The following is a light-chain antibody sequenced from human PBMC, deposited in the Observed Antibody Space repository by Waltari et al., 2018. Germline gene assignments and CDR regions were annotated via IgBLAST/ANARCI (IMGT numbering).Light chain of an antibody. CDR1: SSDVGGYNY. CDR3: SSYAGSTHVV. CDR2: EVS. J-gene: IGLJ2*01. Sequence: QSALTQPPSASGSPGQSVTISCTGTSSDVGGYNYVSWYQQHPGKAPKLMIYEVSKRPSGVPARFAGSKSGNTASLTVSGLQAEDEADYYCSSYAGSTHVVFGGGTKLTVL. V-gene: IGLV2-8*01.